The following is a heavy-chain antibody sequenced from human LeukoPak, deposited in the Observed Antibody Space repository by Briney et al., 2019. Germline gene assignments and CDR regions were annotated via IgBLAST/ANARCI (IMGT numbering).Heavy chain of an antibody. J-gene: IGHJ4*02. Sequence: GGSLRLSCAASGFTFSSYGMHRVRQAPGKGLEWVAVISYDGSNKYYADSVKGRFTISRDNSKNTLYLQMNSLRAEDTAAYYCAKDSDSYGFSVYWGQGTLVTVSS. CDR2: ISYDGSNK. CDR1: GFTFSSYG. D-gene: IGHD5-18*01. CDR3: AKDSDSYGFSVY. V-gene: IGHV3-30*18.